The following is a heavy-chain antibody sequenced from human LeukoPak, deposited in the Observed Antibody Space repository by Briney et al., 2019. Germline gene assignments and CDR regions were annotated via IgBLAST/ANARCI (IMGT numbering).Heavy chain of an antibody. CDR3: TKARSASSSSCNNY. J-gene: IGHJ4*02. D-gene: IGHD2-2*02. Sequence: SGGSLRLSCAASGFTFSNYSMTWVRQAPGKGLEWVSSISGSDTSTYYADSVKGRFTISRDNSKNTLELQMDSLRVEDTAVYYCTKARSASSSSCNNYWGQGILVTVSS. CDR1: GFTFSNYS. CDR2: ISGSDTST. V-gene: IGHV3-23*01.